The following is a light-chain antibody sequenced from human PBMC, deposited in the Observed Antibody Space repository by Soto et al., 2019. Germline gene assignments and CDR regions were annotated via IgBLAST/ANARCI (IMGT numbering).Light chain of an antibody. CDR1: QSISNY. Sequence: DIQMTQSPSSLSASVGDRVTMTCRASQSISNYLNWYQQKPGRAPRLLIYTTSSLQSGVPSKFSGSASGTDFTLTISSLQPEDFATYYCQQSYTTPWTFGQGTKVDIK. V-gene: IGKV1-39*01. CDR2: TTS. J-gene: IGKJ1*01. CDR3: QQSYTTPWT.